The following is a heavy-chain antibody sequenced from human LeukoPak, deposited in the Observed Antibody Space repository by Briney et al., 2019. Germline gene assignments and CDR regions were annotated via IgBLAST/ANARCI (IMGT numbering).Heavy chain of an antibody. CDR1: GGTFSSYA. CDR2: IIPIFGTA. V-gene: IGHV1-69*13. D-gene: IGHD6-13*01. CDR3: ARARIAAAGYANYFDY. Sequence: SVKVSCKASGGTFSSYAISWVRQAPGQGLEWMGGIIPIFGTANYAQKFQGRVTITADESTSTAYMELSSLRSEDTAVYYWARARIAAAGYANYFDYWGQGTLVTVSS. J-gene: IGHJ4*02.